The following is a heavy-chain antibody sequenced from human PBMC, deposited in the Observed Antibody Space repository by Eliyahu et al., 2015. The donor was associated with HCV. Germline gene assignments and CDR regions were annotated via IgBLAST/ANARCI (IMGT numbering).Heavy chain of an antibody. CDR1: GFAFSSSS. D-gene: IGHD1-26*01. J-gene: IGHJ4*02. V-gene: IGHV3-74*01. Sequence: EVQLVESGGGLVQPGGSLRLSCXASGFAFSSSSMHWVRQAPGKGLVWVSRISGDGGGTIYADSAKGRFTISRDNAKNTLFLQMNSLRPEDTAVYYCARVGATVGATLDFWGQGTLVSVSS. CDR3: ARVGATVGATLDF. CDR2: ISGDGGGT.